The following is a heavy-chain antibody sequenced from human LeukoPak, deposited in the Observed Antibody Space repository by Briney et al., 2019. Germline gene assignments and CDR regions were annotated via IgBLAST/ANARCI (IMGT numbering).Heavy chain of an antibody. CDR2: IKPSGGST. D-gene: IGHD2-15*01. J-gene: IGHJ4*02. CDR1: RYTFTSYY. CDR3: ARDRSPSARYFNY. Sequence: ASVKVSCKTSRYTFTSYYMNWVRQAPGQGLEWMAMIKPSGGSTSYAQKFQGRVTMTRDTSTSTVYMELNSLTSEDTALYYCARDRSPSARYFNYWGQGTLVTVSS. V-gene: IGHV1-46*01.